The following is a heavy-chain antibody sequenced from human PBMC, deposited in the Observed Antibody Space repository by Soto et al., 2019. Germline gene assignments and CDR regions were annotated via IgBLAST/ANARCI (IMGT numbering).Heavy chain of an antibody. J-gene: IGHJ6*02. CDR3: ARIWGPYYYYGMDV. D-gene: IGHD7-27*01. V-gene: IGHV2-26*01. CDR2: IFSNDEK. CDR1: GFSLSNARMG. Sequence: QVTLKESGPVLVKPTETLTLTCTVSGFSLSNARMGVSWIRQPPGKALEWLAHIFSNDEKSYSTSLKSRLTISKDTSKSQVVLIMTNMDPVDTATYYCARIWGPYYYYGMDVWGQGTTVTDSS.